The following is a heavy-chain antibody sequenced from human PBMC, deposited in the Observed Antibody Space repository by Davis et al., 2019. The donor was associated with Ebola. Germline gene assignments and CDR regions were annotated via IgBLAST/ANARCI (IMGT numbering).Heavy chain of an antibody. D-gene: IGHD2-15*01. CDR2: IYYTGGT. J-gene: IGHJ6*02. CDR3: ARGGADSASSFYPYGMDV. V-gene: IGHV4-59*01. CDR1: GGSMSGYY. Sequence: SETLSLTCTVSGGSMSGYYWSWVRQSPDMGLEWIAYIYYTGGTNYNPSLRSRVTISVDTSRNQFSLNLSSLTAADTAMYYCARGGADSASSFYPYGMDVWGQGTTVTVSS.